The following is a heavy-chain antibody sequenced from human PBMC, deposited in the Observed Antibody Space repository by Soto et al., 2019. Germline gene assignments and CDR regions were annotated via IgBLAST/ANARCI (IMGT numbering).Heavy chain of an antibody. D-gene: IGHD1-7*01. CDR3: ARDGVSSTEYTWNYGTYFDY. Sequence: GESLKISCKGSGYSFTSYWIAWVRQMPGKGLEWMGIIYPADSHVRYSPSFQGQVTISADKSINTAYLQWTSLRPDDTAMYYCARDGVSSTEYTWNYGTYFDYWGQGALVTVSS. CDR1: GYSFTSYW. CDR2: IYPADSHV. V-gene: IGHV5-51*01. J-gene: IGHJ4*02.